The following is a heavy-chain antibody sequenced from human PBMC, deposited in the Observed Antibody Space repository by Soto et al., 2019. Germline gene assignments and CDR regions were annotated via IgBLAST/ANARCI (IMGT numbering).Heavy chain of an antibody. J-gene: IGHJ6*03. V-gene: IGHV1-3*01. Sequence: ASVKVSCKASGYTFTSYAMHWVRQAPGQRLEWMGWINAGNGNTKYSQKFQGRVTITRDTSASTAYMELSSLRSEDTAVYYCARGPVSENITMVRGALPEYYYYYYMDVWGKGTTVTVSS. D-gene: IGHD3-10*01. CDR3: ARGPVSENITMVRGALPEYYYYYYMDV. CDR1: GYTFTSYA. CDR2: INAGNGNT.